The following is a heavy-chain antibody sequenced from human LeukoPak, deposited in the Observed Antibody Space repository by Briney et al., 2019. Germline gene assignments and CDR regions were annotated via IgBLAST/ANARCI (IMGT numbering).Heavy chain of an antibody. Sequence: GGSLRLSCAASGFTFSSYGMSWVRQAPGKGLEWVSAISGSGGSTYYADSVKGRFTISRDNSKNSLYLQMNSLRAEDTAVYYCARAQGMLTGDHWGQGTLVTVSS. CDR1: GFTFSSYG. J-gene: IGHJ4*02. CDR2: ISGSGGST. V-gene: IGHV3-23*01. D-gene: IGHD7-27*01. CDR3: ARAQGMLTGDH.